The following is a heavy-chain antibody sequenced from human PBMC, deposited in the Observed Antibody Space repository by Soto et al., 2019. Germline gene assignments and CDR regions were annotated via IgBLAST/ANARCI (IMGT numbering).Heavy chain of an antibody. CDR3: ARVDTAMVTSDY. J-gene: IGHJ4*02. D-gene: IGHD5-18*01. V-gene: IGHV4-30-4*01. Sequence: QVQLQESGPGLVKPSQTLSLTCTVSGGSISSGDYYWSWIRQPPGKGLEWIGYIYYSGSTYYNPSLTSRVTISVDTSKNQCSLKLSSVTAADTAVYYCARVDTAMVTSDYWGQGTLVTVSS. CDR2: IYYSGST. CDR1: GGSISSGDYY.